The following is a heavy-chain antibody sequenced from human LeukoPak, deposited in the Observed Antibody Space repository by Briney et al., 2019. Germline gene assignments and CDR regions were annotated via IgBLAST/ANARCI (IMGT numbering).Heavy chain of an antibody. V-gene: IGHV4-4*02. CDR3: ARCNVSDGYRFDY. J-gene: IGHJ4*02. D-gene: IGHD6-13*01. CDR2: IYHSGST. CDR1: GGSISTSNW. Sequence: PSETLSLTCAVSGGSISTSNWWSWVRQPPGKGLEWIGEIYHSGSTNYNPSLKSRVTISVDKSKNQFSLKLSSVTAADTAVYYCARCNVSDGYRFDYWGQGTLVTVYS.